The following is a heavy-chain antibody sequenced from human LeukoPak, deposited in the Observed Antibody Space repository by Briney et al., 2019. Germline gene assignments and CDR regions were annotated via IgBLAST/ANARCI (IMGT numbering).Heavy chain of an antibody. J-gene: IGHJ4*02. CDR3: ARVGSGWYHGDY. V-gene: IGHV3-11*05. CDR2: ISSSISYT. CDR1: GFTFSDYY. Sequence: NPGGSLRLSCAASGFTFSDYYMSWIRQAPGKGLEWVSYISSSISYTRYADSVKGRFTISRDHAKNSLYLQMNSLRVDATALYFRARVGSGWYHGDYWGQGTLVTVSS. D-gene: IGHD6-19*01.